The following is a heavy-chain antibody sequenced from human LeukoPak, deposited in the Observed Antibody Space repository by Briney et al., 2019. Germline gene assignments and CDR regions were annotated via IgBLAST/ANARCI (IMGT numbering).Heavy chain of an antibody. CDR3: VKAASGGWYDTNFAY. CDR1: GFTFSIHA. D-gene: IGHD6-19*01. V-gene: IGHV3-23*01. CDR2: ITGNSVNT. Sequence: GGSLRLSCAASGFTFSIHAMNWVRQAPGKGLEWVSVITGNSVNTFYADSVKGRFTISRDNSKNTLYMYMNSLRAEDAAVYYCVKAASGGWYDTNFAYGGQGPLVTVSS. J-gene: IGHJ4*02.